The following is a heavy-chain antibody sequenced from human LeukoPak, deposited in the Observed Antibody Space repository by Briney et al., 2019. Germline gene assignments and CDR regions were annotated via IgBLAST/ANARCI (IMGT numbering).Heavy chain of an antibody. J-gene: IGHJ6*03. D-gene: IGHD1-1*01. CDR2: ITTGSSYI. CDR1: GFSFTSYA. CDR3: ARVEATTARSYYYYYMDV. Sequence: GGSLRLSCSASGFSFTSYAMNWVRQAPGKGLEWVSSITTGSSYIYYADSVRGRFSVSRDNAKNSLYLEMNSLRDEDTAVYYCARVEATTARSYYYYYMDVWGKGTTVTVSS. V-gene: IGHV3-21*06.